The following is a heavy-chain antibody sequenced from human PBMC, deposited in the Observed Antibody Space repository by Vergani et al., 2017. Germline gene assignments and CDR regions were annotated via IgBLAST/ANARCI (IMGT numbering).Heavy chain of an antibody. V-gene: IGHV3-33*01. D-gene: IGHD1-1*01. CDR1: GFTFSSHG. J-gene: IGHJ5*01. Sequence: QVQLVESEGGVVQPGRSLTLSCVASGFTFSSHGMHWVRQAPGKGLEWVAVIWYDGSNKYYGDSVKGRFTISRDNSKNTLYLQMNSLRVEDTAVYYWARWGNEKRLDSWGQGTRVTVSS. CDR2: IWYDGSNK. CDR3: ARWGNEKRLDS.